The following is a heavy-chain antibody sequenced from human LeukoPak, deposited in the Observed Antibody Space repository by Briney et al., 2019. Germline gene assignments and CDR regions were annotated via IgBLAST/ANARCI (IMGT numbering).Heavy chain of an antibody. CDR2: IIPILGIA. CDR1: GGTFSSYA. V-gene: IGHV1-69*04. Sequence: SVKVSCKASGGTFSSYAISWVRQAPGQGLEWMGRIIPILGIANYAQKFQGRVTITADKSTSTAYTELSSLRSEDTAVYYCARESPVASYSFDYWGQGTLVTVSS. J-gene: IGHJ4*02. D-gene: IGHD4-23*01. CDR3: ARESPVASYSFDY.